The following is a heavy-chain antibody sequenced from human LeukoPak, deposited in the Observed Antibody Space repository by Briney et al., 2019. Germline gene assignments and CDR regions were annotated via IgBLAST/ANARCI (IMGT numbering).Heavy chain of an antibody. V-gene: IGHV1-18*01. Sequence: ASVKVSCKASGYTFTSYGISWVRQAPGQGLEWMGWISAYNGNTNYAQKLQGRVTMTADTSTSTADMELRSLRSDDTAVYYCARDQISGYLAGYWGQGTLVTVSS. CDR2: ISAYNGNT. CDR3: ARDQISGYLAGY. CDR1: GYTFTSYG. D-gene: IGHD5-12*01. J-gene: IGHJ4*02.